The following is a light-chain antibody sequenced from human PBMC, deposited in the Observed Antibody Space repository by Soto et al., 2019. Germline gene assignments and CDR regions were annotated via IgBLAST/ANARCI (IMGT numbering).Light chain of an antibody. V-gene: IGKV1-39*01. CDR3: QQGYSIPT. CDR2: AAS. J-gene: IGKJ4*01. Sequence: DVQMTQSPSSLSASVGDRVTITCRASKSISSYLNWYQQKPGKAPKVLIYAASSLESGVQSRFSGSGSGTHFTPTMSSLQPEDFATYYCQQGYSIPTFGGGTKVEIK. CDR1: KSISSY.